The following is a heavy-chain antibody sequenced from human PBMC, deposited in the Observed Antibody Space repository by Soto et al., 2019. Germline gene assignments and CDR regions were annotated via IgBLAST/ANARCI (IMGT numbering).Heavy chain of an antibody. D-gene: IGHD1-26*01. Sequence: EVQLVESGGGLVKPGGSLRLSCAASGFTFSNAWMSWVRQAPGKGLEWVGRIKSKTDGGTSDYAAPVKGRFTISRDDSKNTLYLQMNSLKTEDTAVYYCTTEEESGSYYYYYYGMDVWGQGTTVTVSS. J-gene: IGHJ6*02. V-gene: IGHV3-15*01. CDR3: TTEEESGSYYYYYYGMDV. CDR2: IKSKTDGGTS. CDR1: GFTFSNAW.